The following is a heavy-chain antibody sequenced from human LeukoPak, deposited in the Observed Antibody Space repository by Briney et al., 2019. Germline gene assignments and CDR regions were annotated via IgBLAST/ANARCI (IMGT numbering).Heavy chain of an antibody. J-gene: IGHJ3*01. CDR1: GGSISTYY. CDR2: ILYSGRT. V-gene: IGHV4-59*08. Sequence: SETLSLTCTVSGGSISTYYWSWIRQPPRKGLEWIGYILYSGRTNYNPSLKSRVTISVDTSQNQFSLRLSSVTAADTAVYFCARRGDGYNSDGFDLWGQGTMVTVFS. D-gene: IGHD5-24*01. CDR3: ARRGDGYNSDGFDL.